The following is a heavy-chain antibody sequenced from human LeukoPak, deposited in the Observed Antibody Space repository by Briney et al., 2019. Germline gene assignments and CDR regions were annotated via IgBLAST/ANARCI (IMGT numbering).Heavy chain of an antibody. D-gene: IGHD4-23*01. CDR3: ARGVGGIDYFAY. CDR1: GYTFITYG. J-gene: IGHJ4*02. Sequence: ASVKVSCKASGYTFITYGISWVRQAPGQGFEWMGWISAYNGNTNYAQKSQGRVTMTTDTSTSTAYMELRSLRSDDTAVYYCARGVGGIDYFAYWGQGTLVTVSS. CDR2: ISAYNGNT. V-gene: IGHV1-18*01.